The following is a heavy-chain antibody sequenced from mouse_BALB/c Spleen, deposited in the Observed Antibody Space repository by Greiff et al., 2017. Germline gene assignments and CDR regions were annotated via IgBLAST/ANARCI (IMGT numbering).Heavy chain of an antibody. Sequence: EVMLVESGGGLVQPGGSRKLSCAASGFTFSSFGMHWVRQAPEKGLEWVAYISSGSSTIYYADTVKGRFTISRDNPKNTLFLQMTSLRSEDTAMYYCARGATMITTAWFAYWGQGTLVTVSA. CDR2: ISSGSSTI. V-gene: IGHV5-17*02. CDR1: GFTFSSFG. J-gene: IGHJ3*01. CDR3: ARGATMITTAWFAY. D-gene: IGHD2-4*01.